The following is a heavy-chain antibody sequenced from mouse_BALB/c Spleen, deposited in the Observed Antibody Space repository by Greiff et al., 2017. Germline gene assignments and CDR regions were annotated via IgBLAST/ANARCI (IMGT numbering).Heavy chain of an antibody. CDR2: INPYNDGT. J-gene: IGHJ2*01. CDR1: GYTFTSYV. D-gene: IGHD2-10*02. CDR3: ARRYGNYVDYFDY. V-gene: IGHV1-14*01. Sequence: QLQQSGPELVKPGASVKMSCKASGYTFTSYVMHWVKQKPGQGLEWIGYINPYNDGTKYNEKFKGKATLTSDKSSSTAYMELSSLTSEDSAVYYCARRYGNYVDYFDYWGQGTTLTVSS.